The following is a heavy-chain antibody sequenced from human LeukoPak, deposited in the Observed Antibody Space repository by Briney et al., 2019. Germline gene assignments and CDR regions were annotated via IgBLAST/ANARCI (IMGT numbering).Heavy chain of an antibody. CDR3: AKGYNWNYGYC. Sequence: GGSLRLSCAASGFTFSSYRIHWVRQAPGKGLEWVAVISNDGREKYYTDMVKGRFTISRDNSRNTVYLQMNSLRAEDTAVYYCAKGYNWNYGYCWGQGTLVTVSS. CDR2: ISNDGREK. CDR1: GFTFSSYR. V-gene: IGHV3-30*18. D-gene: IGHD1-7*01. J-gene: IGHJ4*02.